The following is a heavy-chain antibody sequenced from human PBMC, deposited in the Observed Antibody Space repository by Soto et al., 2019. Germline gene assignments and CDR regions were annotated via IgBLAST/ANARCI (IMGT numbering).Heavy chain of an antibody. V-gene: IGHV3-23*01. CDR2: IGDSGAST. Sequence: EVLLLESGGGLVQPGGSLRLSCEASGFSFSSFAMNVVRQAPGKGLEWVSAIGDSGASTYYADTVKGRFTISRDNSRNTLSLQLNGVRAADTAVYYCATGVELDVWGNGTTVTVSS. D-gene: IGHD1-26*01. J-gene: IGHJ6*03. CDR3: ATGVELDV. CDR1: GFSFSSFA.